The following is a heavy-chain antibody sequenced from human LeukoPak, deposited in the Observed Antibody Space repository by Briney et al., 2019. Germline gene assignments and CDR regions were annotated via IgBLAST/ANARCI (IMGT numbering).Heavy chain of an antibody. D-gene: IGHD3-22*01. Sequence: GGSLRLSCAASGFTFSRHGMHWVRQAPGKGLEWVAVISYDGSNKYYADSVKGRFTISRDNSKNTLYLQMNSLRAEDTAVYYCARDRPYYYDSSGYYTGYFDYWGQGTLVTVSS. V-gene: IGHV3-30*03. CDR3: ARDRPYYYDSSGYYTGYFDY. J-gene: IGHJ4*02. CDR1: GFTFSRHG. CDR2: ISYDGSNK.